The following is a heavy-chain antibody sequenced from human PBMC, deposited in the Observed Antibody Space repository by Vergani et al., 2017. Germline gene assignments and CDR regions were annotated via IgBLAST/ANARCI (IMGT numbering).Heavy chain of an antibody. CDR2: IYYSGRT. CDR3: ARNGPVLLWFGKGLDV. J-gene: IGHJ6*02. D-gene: IGHD3-10*01. V-gene: IGHV4-61*02. CDR1: GGSISGVSYY. Sequence: QVQLQESGPGLVKPSQSLSLTCTVSGGSISGVSYYLSWVRQPAGKGLEWIGRIYYSGRTDYNPSLESRVTISVDTSKNTFSLKLNSVTAADTAIYYCARNGPVLLWFGKGLDVWGQGTTATVSS.